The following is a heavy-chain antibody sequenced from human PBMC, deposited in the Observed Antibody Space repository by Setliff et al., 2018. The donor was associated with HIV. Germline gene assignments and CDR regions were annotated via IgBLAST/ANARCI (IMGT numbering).Heavy chain of an antibody. CDR3: ARDRPPSTVDMLGAFDR. CDR2: FYYSGST. D-gene: IGHD4-17*01. V-gene: IGHV4-39*02. Sequence: PSETLSLTCTVSGVSFGSSDYYRAWIRQPPGKGLEWIGSFYYSGSTYYNPSLKSRVTISVDTSKNQFSLRLTSVTAADTAVYYCARDRPPSTVDMLGAFDRWGQGTMVTVSS. CDR1: GVSFGSSDYY. J-gene: IGHJ3*02.